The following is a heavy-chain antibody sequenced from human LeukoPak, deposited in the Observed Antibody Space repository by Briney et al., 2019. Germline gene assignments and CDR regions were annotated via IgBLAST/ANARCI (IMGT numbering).Heavy chain of an antibody. CDR1: GYTFTGYD. J-gene: IGHJ5*02. Sequence: ASVKVSCKASGYTFTGYDINWVRQATGQGLEWMGWMNPNSGNTGYAQKFQGRVTMTRNTSISTAYMELSSLRSEDTAVYYCARGSCSSTSCYWFDPWGQGTLVTVSS. D-gene: IGHD2-2*01. V-gene: IGHV1-8*01. CDR2: MNPNSGNT. CDR3: ARGSCSSTSCYWFDP.